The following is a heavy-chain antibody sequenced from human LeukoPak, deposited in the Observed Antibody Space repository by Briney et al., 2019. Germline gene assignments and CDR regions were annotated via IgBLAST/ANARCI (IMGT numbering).Heavy chain of an antibody. CDR2: ISAYNGNT. V-gene: IGHV1-18*01. CDR1: GYTFTSYG. J-gene: IGHJ4*02. CDR3: ARVRSKYSSSHFDY. Sequence: ASVKVSCKASGYTFTSYGISWVRQAPGQGLEWMGWISAYNGNTNYAQKLQGRVTMTTDISTSTAYMELRSLRSDDTAVYYCARVRSKYSSSHFDYWDQGTLVTVSS. D-gene: IGHD6-6*01.